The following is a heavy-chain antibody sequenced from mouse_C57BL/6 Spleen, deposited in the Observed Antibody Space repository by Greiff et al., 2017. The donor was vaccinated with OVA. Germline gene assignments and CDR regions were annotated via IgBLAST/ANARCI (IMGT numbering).Heavy chain of an antibody. CDR2: ISYDGSN. V-gene: IGHV3-6*01. Sequence: EVKLQESGPGLVKPSQSLSLTCSVTGYSITSGYYWNWIRQFPGNKLEWMGYISYDGSNNYNPSLKNRISITRDTSKNQFFLKLNSVTTEDTATYYCARGVGPFDYWGQGTTLTVSS. CDR1: GYSITSGYY. J-gene: IGHJ2*01. CDR3: ARGVGPFDY. D-gene: IGHD1-1*02.